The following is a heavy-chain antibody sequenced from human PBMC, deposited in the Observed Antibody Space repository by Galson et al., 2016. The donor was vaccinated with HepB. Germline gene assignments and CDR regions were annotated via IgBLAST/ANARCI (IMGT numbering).Heavy chain of an antibody. Sequence: SVKVSCKASGYSFRNYGLTWVRQAPGQGLEWMGWISAYTGNTNYAQKFLGRVTMTTDTSTNTAYRELRSLRSDDTAVYYCAREAAPAMSAQRIHFDYWGQGTLVTVSS. CDR1: GYSFRNYG. D-gene: IGHD6-13*01. V-gene: IGHV1-18*01. CDR3: AREAAPAMSAQRIHFDY. J-gene: IGHJ4*02. CDR2: ISAYTGNT.